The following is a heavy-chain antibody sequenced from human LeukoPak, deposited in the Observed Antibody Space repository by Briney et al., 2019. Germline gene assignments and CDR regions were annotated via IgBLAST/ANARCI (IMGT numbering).Heavy chain of an antibody. J-gene: IGHJ2*01. D-gene: IGHD6-6*01. CDR2: IYYSGST. Sequence: ASETLSLTCSVSGGSISSYYWSWIRQHPGKGLEWIGYIYYSGSTYYNPSLKSRVTISVDTSKNQFSLKLSSVTAADTAVYYCARAVIAAQYWYFDLWGRGTLVTVSS. CDR1: GGSISSYY. V-gene: IGHV4-59*06. CDR3: ARAVIAAQYWYFDL.